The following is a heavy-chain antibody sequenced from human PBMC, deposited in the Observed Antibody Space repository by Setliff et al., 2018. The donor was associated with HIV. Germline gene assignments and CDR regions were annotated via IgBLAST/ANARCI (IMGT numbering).Heavy chain of an antibody. V-gene: IGHV4-39*07. J-gene: IGHJ3*02. Sequence: PSETLSLTCTVSGGSIGTSNKYWGWIRQPPGKGLEWIGNVHYSGTTNYTPSLKSRISISVDTSNNNFSLHLRSMTVEDTAVYYCARVARSVTGATRRAFDIWGQGAMVTVSS. CDR3: ARVARSVTGATRRAFDI. D-gene: IGHD2-21*02. CDR2: VHYSGTT. CDR1: GGSIGTSNKY.